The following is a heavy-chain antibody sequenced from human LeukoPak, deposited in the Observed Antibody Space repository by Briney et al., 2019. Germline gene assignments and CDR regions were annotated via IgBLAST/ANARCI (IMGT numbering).Heavy chain of an antibody. CDR2: IRGKADSYAT. CDR3: ARPSIAAAGTGVDV. D-gene: IGHD6-13*01. Sequence: GGSLRLSCAASGFTFSGSAMHWVRQASGKGLEWVGRIRGKADSYATAYAASVKGRFTISRDDSKNTAYLQMNSLKTEDTAVYYCARPSIAAAGTGVDVWGKGTTVTISS. V-gene: IGHV3-73*01. J-gene: IGHJ6*04. CDR1: GFTFSGSA.